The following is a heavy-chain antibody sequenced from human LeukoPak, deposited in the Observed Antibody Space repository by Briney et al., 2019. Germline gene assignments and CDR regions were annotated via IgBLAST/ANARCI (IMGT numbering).Heavy chain of an antibody. V-gene: IGHV3-74*01. CDR3: ARAPSRIGGYYTEYFRH. Sequence: GRSLTPSCAPSGSTFSTYWTHWVRQPAGKGRVWVSCIKSDGSTNYADNVKGRFTISRDNAKNTVSMQLNRLRPEDTGVYYCARAPSRIGGYYTEYFRHWGQGTLVTVSS. J-gene: IGHJ1*01. CDR1: GSTFSTYW. CDR2: IKSDGST. D-gene: IGHD3-22*01.